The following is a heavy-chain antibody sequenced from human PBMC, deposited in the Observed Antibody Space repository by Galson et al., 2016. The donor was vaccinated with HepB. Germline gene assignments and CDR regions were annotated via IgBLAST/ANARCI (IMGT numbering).Heavy chain of an antibody. CDR2: ITWNSGNV. D-gene: IGHD6-19*01. J-gene: IGHJ4*02. CDR1: GFKFDDHA. V-gene: IGHV3-9*01. Sequence: SLRLSCAVPGFKFDDHAMHWVRQAPGKGLEWVSGITWNSGNVVYADSVKGRFTISRDNAKNSLYLQMDRLRPEDTALYYCTKDGGAYVGASGEPGHNWGQGTMVTVSS. CDR3: TKDGGAYVGASGEPGHN.